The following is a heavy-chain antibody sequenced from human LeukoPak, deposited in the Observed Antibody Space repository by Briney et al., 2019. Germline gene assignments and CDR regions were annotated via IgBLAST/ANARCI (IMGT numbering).Heavy chain of an antibody. CDR1: GFTFSSYS. CDR3: ARDLNTMIVVAPPVDAFDI. V-gene: IGHV3-48*04. Sequence: GGSLRLSCAASGFTFSSYSMNWVRQAPGKGLEWVSYISSSSSTIYYADSVKGRFTISRDNAKNSLYLQMNSLRAEDTAVYYCARDLNTMIVVAPPVDAFDIWGQGTMVTVSS. CDR2: ISSSSSTI. D-gene: IGHD3-22*01. J-gene: IGHJ3*02.